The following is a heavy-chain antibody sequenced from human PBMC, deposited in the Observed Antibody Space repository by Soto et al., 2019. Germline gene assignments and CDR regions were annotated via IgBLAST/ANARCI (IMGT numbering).Heavy chain of an antibody. CDR1: GYTFTSYY. J-gene: IGHJ6*02. Sequence: GASVKVSCKASGYTFTSYYMHWVRQAPGQGLEWMGIINPSGGSTSYAQKFQGRVTMTRDTSTSTVYMELSSLRSEDTAVYYGARDRLSGSLDYYYGMDVWGQGTTVTVSS. CDR2: INPSGGST. CDR3: ARDRLSGSLDYYYGMDV. D-gene: IGHD1-26*01. V-gene: IGHV1-46*01.